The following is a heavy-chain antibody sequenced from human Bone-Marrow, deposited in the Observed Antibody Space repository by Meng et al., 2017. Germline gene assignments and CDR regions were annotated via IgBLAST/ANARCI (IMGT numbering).Heavy chain of an antibody. V-gene: IGHV2-5*01. Sequence: QLTLNESCPTLVKPTQTRTLNLTSTAFSLSSSGVGVCCVRQPPGKALEWLALIYWNDDKRYSPSLKSRLTITKDTSKTQVVLTMTNMDPVDTATYYCAHRVMVRGVLNNWFDPWGQGTLVTVSS. D-gene: IGHD3-10*01. CDR2: IYWNDDK. J-gene: IGHJ5*02. CDR1: AFSLSSSGVG. CDR3: AHRVMVRGVLNNWFDP.